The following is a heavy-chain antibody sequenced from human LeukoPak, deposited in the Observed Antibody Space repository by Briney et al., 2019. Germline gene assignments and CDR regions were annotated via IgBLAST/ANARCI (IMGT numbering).Heavy chain of an antibody. CDR1: GFTFSDYY. Sequence: KTGGSLRLSCAASGFTFSDYYMSWIRQAPGKGLEWVSYISSSGSTIYYADSVKGRFTISRDNAKNSLYLQMNSLRAEDTAVYYCATPDYGDYYYYGMDVWGQGTTVTVSS. CDR2: ISSSGSTI. D-gene: IGHD4-17*01. V-gene: IGHV3-11*01. CDR3: ATPDYGDYYYYGMDV. J-gene: IGHJ6*02.